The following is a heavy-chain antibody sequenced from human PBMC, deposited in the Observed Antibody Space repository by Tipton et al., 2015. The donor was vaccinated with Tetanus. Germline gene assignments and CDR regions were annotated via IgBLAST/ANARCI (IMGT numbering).Heavy chain of an antibody. J-gene: IGHJ4*02. D-gene: IGHD6-6*01. CDR1: GGSITNVVFY. V-gene: IGHV4-39*01. CDR2: IYYTGST. CDR3: ARQWQLVYFDS. Sequence: TLSLTCTVSGGSITNVVFYWGWIRQSPGKGLEWIGSIYYTGSTYYNPSLQSRFTISVDTSKNQFSLELRSVTAADTAVYYCARQWQLVYFDSWGQGTRVTVSS.